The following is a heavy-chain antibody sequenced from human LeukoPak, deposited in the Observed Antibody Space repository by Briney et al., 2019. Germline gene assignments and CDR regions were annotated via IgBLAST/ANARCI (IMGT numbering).Heavy chain of an antibody. CDR1: GFTFSSYA. CDR3: AKVSATLPIAAAGMDY. D-gene: IGHD6-13*01. V-gene: IGHV3-23*01. CDR2: ISGSGGST. Sequence: GGSLRLSCAASGFTFSSYAMSWVRQAPGKGLEWVSAISGSGGSTYHADSVKGRFTISRDNSKNTLYLQMNSLRAEDTAVYYCAKVSATLPIAAAGMDYWGQGTLVTVSS. J-gene: IGHJ4*02.